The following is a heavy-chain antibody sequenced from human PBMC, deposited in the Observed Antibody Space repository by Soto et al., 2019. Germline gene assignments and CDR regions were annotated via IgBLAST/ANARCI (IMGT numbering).Heavy chain of an antibody. CDR2: INHSGST. D-gene: IGHD4-4*01. Sequence: SETLSLTCAVYGGSFSGYYWSWIRQPPGKGLEWIGEINHSGSTNYNPSLKSRVTISVDTSKNQFSLKLSSVTAADTAVYYCARRGSNYVQGPYYYYYYYYMDVWGKGTTVTVSS. CDR1: GGSFSGYY. V-gene: IGHV4-34*01. J-gene: IGHJ6*03. CDR3: ARRGSNYVQGPYYYYYYYYMDV.